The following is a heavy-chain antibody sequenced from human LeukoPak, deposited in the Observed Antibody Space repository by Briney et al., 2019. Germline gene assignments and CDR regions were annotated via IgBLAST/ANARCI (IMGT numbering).Heavy chain of an antibody. V-gene: IGHV3-64*04. CDR3: AKSYAVDS. Sequence: PGGSLRLSCSASGFSFSTYAMRWVRQAPGKGLEYVSGITSNGYSTYYADSLKGRFTISRDNSKNTLYLQMNSLRAEDTAVYYCAKSYAVDSWGQGTLVTVSS. D-gene: IGHD4-17*01. J-gene: IGHJ5*01. CDR2: ITSNGYST. CDR1: GFSFSTYA.